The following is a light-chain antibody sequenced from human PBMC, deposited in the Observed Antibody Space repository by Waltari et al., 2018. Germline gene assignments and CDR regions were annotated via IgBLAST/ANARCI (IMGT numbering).Light chain of an antibody. J-gene: IGLJ2*01. V-gene: IGLV1-51*01. CDR2: DHS. Sequence: QSLLTQPPSVSSAPGQKVAISCSGSDSNIANNYVSWYQQLPGTAPKLLLYDHSKRPSGIPDRFSGSKSGTSATLGITGRQTGDEADYYWASWDSSLTTVVFGGGTKLTVL. CDR1: DSNIANNY. CDR3: ASWDSSLTTVV.